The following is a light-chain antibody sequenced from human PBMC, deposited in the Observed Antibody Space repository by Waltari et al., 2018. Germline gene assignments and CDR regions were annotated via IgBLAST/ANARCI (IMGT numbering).Light chain of an antibody. Sequence: EIVMTQSPATLSVSPGERATLSCRASQSVSSNLAWYQQKPGQAPSLLIYGASTRATGIPARFSGIGSVTEFTLTISSLQSEDFAVYYCQQYNNWPPAFGGGTKVEIK. CDR1: QSVSSN. J-gene: IGKJ4*01. V-gene: IGKV3-15*01. CDR2: GAS. CDR3: QQYNNWPPA.